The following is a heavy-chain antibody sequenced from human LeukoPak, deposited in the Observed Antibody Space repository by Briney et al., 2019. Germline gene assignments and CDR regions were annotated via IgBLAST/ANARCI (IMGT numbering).Heavy chain of an antibody. CDR2: IYYSGST. D-gene: IGHD6-25*01. CDR3: TRTSSGPDY. J-gene: IGHJ4*02. CDR1: GASISSSNW. Sequence: SETLSLTCAVSGASISSSNWLSWVRQPPGKGLEWIANIYYSGSTYYNPSLKSRVTISVDTSKNQFSLQLNSVTPEDTAVYYCTRTSSGPDYWGQGTLVTVSS. V-gene: IGHV4-4*02.